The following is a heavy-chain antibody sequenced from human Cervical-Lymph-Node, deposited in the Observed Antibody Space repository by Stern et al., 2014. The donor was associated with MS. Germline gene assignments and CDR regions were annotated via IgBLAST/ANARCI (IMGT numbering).Heavy chain of an antibody. CDR1: GGTFSSYA. CDR3: ARGGRLATHPTYFDY. CDR2: IIPILETA. V-gene: IGHV1-69*09. Sequence: QVQLVQSGAEVKKPGSSVKVSCQASGGTFSSYAISWVRQAPGQGLEWMGRIIPILETANSAQKFQGRVTFTADKSTGTAYMELSSLRFEDTAVYYCARGGRLATHPTYFDYWGQGTLVTVSS. D-gene: IGHD5-12*01. J-gene: IGHJ4*02.